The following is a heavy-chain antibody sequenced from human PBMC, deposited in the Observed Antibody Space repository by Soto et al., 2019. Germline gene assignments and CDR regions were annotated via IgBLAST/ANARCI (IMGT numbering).Heavy chain of an antibody. CDR2: INPSGATT. Sequence: QVSLVQSGAEVKKPGASVKVSCKASGYTFTSYYVHWVRQAPGQGLEWMGIINPSGATTTYAQNFQGKVAMTGDTSTSTFYMELSSLRSEDTPVYYCARRDCFSSSCYFKYWGQGTLVTVSS. CDR3: ARRDCFSSSCYFKY. V-gene: IGHV1-46*01. CDR1: GYTFTSYY. D-gene: IGHD2-2*01. J-gene: IGHJ4*02.